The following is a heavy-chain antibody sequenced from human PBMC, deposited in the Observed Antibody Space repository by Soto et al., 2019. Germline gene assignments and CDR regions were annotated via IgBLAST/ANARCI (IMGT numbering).Heavy chain of an antibody. V-gene: IGHV4-59*01. D-gene: IGHD6-13*01. CDR1: GGSISPYY. CDR3: ARKGAAASYAHYYMDV. J-gene: IGHJ6*03. CDR2: VYYSGNT. Sequence: QVQLQESGPGLVKPSETLSFTCTVSGGSISPYYWSWIRQPPGKGLEWIGYVYYSGNTNYNPSLASRVTISVDTSRNRFSLNLTSATAADTAVYYCARKGAAASYAHYYMDVWGRGTAVTVSS.